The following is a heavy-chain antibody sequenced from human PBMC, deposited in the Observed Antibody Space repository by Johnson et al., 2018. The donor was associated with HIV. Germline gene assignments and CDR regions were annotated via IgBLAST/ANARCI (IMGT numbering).Heavy chain of an antibody. V-gene: IGHV3-11*04. CDR1: GFTFSDYD. CDR3: ARAGRLGYCSGHLMAFDM. CDR2: ISSSGSTI. D-gene: IGHD2-15*01. Sequence: QVQLVESGGGLVKPGGSLRLSCAASGFTFSDYDMRWIRQAPGKGLEWVSFISSSGSTIYYADSVQGRFTISRDNAKTSLYLQMNSLRAEDTAVYYCARAGRLGYCSGHLMAFDMWGQGTMVTVSS. J-gene: IGHJ3*02.